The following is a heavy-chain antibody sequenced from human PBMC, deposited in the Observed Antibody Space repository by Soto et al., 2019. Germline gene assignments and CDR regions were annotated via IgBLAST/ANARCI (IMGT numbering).Heavy chain of an antibody. V-gene: IGHV4-31*03. Sequence: QVQLQESGPGLVKPSQTLSLTCTVSGDSSSSGVHYWSWIRQLPGKGLEWIGYIFYSGPTYYNPSLKSRVTISVDTSKNQFSLKRNSVTAADTAVYYCARDRVMLTFGGASEEWGIDSWGQGTLVTVSS. CDR1: GDSSSSGVHY. CDR2: IFYSGPT. D-gene: IGHD3-16*01. CDR3: ARDRVMLTFGGASEEWGIDS. J-gene: IGHJ4*02.